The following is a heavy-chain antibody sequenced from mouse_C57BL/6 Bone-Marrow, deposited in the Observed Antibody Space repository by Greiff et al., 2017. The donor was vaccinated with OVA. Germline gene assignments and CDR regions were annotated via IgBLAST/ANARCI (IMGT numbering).Heavy chain of an antibody. Sequence: EVQVVESGGGLVQPKGSLKLSCAASGFSFNTYAMNWVRQAPGKGLEWVARIRSKSNNYATYYADSVKDRFTISRDDSESMLYLQMNNLKTEDTAMYYCVRQDGYYCFDYWGQGTTLTVSS. D-gene: IGHD2-3*01. J-gene: IGHJ2*01. V-gene: IGHV10-1*01. CDR1: GFSFNTYA. CDR3: VRQDGYYCFDY. CDR2: IRSKSNNYAT.